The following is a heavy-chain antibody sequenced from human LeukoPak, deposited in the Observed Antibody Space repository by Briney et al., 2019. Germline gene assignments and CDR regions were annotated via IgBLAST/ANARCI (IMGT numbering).Heavy chain of an antibody. CDR1: GFTFSSYS. J-gene: IGHJ4*02. CDR3: ASLEDSYDSSGYVNY. V-gene: IGHV3-21*01. D-gene: IGHD3-22*01. CDR2: ISSSSSYI. Sequence: GGSLRLSCAASGFTFSSYSMNWVRQAPGKGLEWVSSISSSSSYIYYADSVKGRFTISRDNAKNSLYLRMNSLRAEDTAVYYCASLEDSYDSSGYVNYWGQGTLVTVSS.